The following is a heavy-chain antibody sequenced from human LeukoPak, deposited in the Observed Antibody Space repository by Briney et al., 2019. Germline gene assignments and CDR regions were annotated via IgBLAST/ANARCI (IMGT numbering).Heavy chain of an antibody. CDR1: GYTFSSYT. D-gene: IGHD3-10*01. CDR3: ARGHMVRGVILLVRAFDI. J-gene: IGHJ3*02. CDR2: INTNTGNP. Sequence: ASVKVSCKASGYTFSSYTMNWVRQAPGQGLEWMGWINTNTGNPTYAQGFTGRFVFSLDTSVSTAYLQISSLKAEDTAVYYCARGHMVRGVILLVRAFDIWGQGTMVTVS. V-gene: IGHV7-4-1*02.